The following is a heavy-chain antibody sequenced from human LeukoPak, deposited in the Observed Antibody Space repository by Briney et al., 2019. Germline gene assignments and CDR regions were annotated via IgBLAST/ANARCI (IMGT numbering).Heavy chain of an antibody. J-gene: IGHJ5*02. D-gene: IGHD4-11*01. CDR2: ISDYNGNT. CDR1: GYTFTSYG. Sequence: ASVKVSCKASGYTFTSYGISWVRQAPGQGLEWMGWISDYNGNTNYTQKLQGRVTMTTDTSTSTAYMELRSLRSDDTAVYYCARDLYRDSLPVSWFDPWGQGTLVTVSS. V-gene: IGHV1-18*01. CDR3: ARDLYRDSLPVSWFDP.